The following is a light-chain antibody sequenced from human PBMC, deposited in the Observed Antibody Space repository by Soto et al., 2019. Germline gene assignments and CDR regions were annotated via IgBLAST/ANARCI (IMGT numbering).Light chain of an antibody. CDR3: CSYAGSSTLGV. J-gene: IGLJ1*01. CDR2: EGS. V-gene: IGLV2-23*01. Sequence: QSVLTQPASVSGSPGQSITISCTGTSSDVGSYNLVSWYQQHPGKAPKLMIYEGSKRPSGVSNRFSGSKSGNTASLTISGLQAEAEANYYCCSYAGSSTLGVFGTGNKVTVL. CDR1: SSDVGSYNL.